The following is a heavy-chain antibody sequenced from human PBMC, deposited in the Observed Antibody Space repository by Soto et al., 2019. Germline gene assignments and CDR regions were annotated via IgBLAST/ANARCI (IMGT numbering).Heavy chain of an antibody. J-gene: IGHJ4*02. CDR1: GYTFSTYG. V-gene: IGHV1-18*04. Sequence: QVQLVQSGAEVRKPGASVKVSCKASGYTFSTYGINWVRQAPGQHLEWLGWISPRNGNTNYAQSVQGRVTLTTDASAGTAYLELKNLRSDDTAVYYCARVQLLPTPAFEFWGQGTLVTVSS. D-gene: IGHD5-18*01. CDR2: ISPRNGNT. CDR3: ARVQLLPTPAFEF.